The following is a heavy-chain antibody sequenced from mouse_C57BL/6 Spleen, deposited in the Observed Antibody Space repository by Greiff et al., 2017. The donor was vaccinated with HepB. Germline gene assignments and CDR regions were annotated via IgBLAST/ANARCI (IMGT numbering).Heavy chain of an antibody. J-gene: IGHJ4*01. D-gene: IGHD2-3*01. CDR2: IHPSDSDT. CDR3: AYDPRRGAMDY. CDR1: GYTFTSYW. Sequence: QVQLQQPGAELVKPGASVKVSCKASGYTFTSYWMHWVKQRPGQGLEWIGRIHPSDSDTNYNQKFKGKATLTVDQSSSTAYMQLSSLTSEDAAVSYCAYDPRRGAMDYWGQGTSVTVSS. V-gene: IGHV1-74*01.